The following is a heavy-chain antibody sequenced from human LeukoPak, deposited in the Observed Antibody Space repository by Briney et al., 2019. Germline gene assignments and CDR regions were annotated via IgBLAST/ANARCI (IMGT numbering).Heavy chain of an antibody. J-gene: IGHJ6*02. CDR1: GGTFTNYA. Sequence: SVKVSCKASGGTFTNYAISWVRQPPGQGLEWMGGIIPLLGTPNYAQKFQGRVTITADDSTSTAYMELTSLRSEDTAVYYCAEDSSMVTTRAPYYYYYLDVWGQGTTVTVSS. CDR2: IIPLLGTP. CDR3: AEDSSMVTTRAPYYYYYLDV. D-gene: IGHD4-17*01. V-gene: IGHV1-69*13.